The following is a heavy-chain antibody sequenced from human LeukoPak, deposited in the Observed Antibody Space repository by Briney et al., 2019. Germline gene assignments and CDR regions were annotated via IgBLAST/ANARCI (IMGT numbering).Heavy chain of an antibody. CDR2: IKQGGSDK. Sequence: PGGSLRLSCEASGFTLSNHWMTWVRQAPGKGREWVATIKQGGSDKFYVDSVKGRFTISGDNARNSLYLQMNSLRAEDTAVYYCARDPFELWGQGTLVTVSS. CDR3: ARDPFEL. CDR1: GFTLSNHW. J-gene: IGHJ4*02. D-gene: IGHD1-26*01. V-gene: IGHV3-7*01.